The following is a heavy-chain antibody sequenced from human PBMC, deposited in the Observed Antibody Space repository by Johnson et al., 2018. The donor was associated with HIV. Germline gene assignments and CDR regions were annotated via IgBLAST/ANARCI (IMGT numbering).Heavy chain of an antibody. CDR3: ARVSVKASFAFDI. D-gene: IGHD4-17*01. Sequence: VQLVESGGGLVQPGGSLRLSCAASGFTFSSYDMHWVRQATGKGLEWVSAIGTAGDTYYPGSVKGRFTISRENAKNSLYLQMNSLRAEDTAVYYCARVSVKASFAFDIWGQGTMVNVSS. CDR2: IGTAGDT. V-gene: IGHV3-13*01. J-gene: IGHJ3*02. CDR1: GFTFSSYD.